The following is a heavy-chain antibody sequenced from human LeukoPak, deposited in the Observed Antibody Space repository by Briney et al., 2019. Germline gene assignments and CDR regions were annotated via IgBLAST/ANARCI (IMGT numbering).Heavy chain of an antibody. D-gene: IGHD3-10*01. CDR2: INHSGST. J-gene: IGHJ4*02. V-gene: IGHV4-34*01. CDR1: GGSFSGYY. Sequence: SETLSLTCAVYGGSFSGYYWSWIRQPPGKGLEWIGEINHSGSTNYNPSLKSRVTISVDTSKNQCSLKLSSVTAADTAVYYCARGSSGSYLWGQGTLVTVSS. CDR3: ARGSSGSYL.